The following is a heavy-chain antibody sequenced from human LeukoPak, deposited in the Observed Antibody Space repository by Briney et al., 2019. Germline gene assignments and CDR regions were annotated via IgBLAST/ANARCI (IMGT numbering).Heavy chain of an antibody. D-gene: IGHD6-19*01. CDR1: GGSISNYY. Sequence: SETLSLTCTVSGGSISNYYWSWIRQPAGKGLEWIGRIHTSGSTKYNPSLKSRVTMSVDTSKNHLSLNLRSLTVADTAVYYCARDGGYNNGLFVGSWFDPWGQGTLVTVSS. V-gene: IGHV4-4*07. CDR3: ARDGGYNNGLFVGSWFDP. J-gene: IGHJ5*02. CDR2: IHTSGST.